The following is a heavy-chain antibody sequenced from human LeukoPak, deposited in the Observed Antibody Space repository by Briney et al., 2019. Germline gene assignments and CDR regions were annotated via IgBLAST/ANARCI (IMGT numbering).Heavy chain of an antibody. CDR2: ISSSSSTI. D-gene: IGHD2-2*01. CDR1: GFTFSSYS. J-gene: IGHJ5*02. Sequence: GGSLRLSCAASGFTFSSYSMNWVRQAPGKGLEWVSYISSSSSTIYYADSVKGRFTISRDNARNSLYLQMNSLRAEDTAVYYCATLEDIVVVPAAPLHWFDPWGQGTLVTVSS. V-gene: IGHV3-48*01. CDR3: ATLEDIVVVPAAPLHWFDP.